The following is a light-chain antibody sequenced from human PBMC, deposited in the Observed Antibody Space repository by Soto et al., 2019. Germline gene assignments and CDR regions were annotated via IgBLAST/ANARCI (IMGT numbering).Light chain of an antibody. J-gene: IGKJ1*01. V-gene: IGKV3-20*01. CDR3: QQFSA. CDR1: QSVSGNY. Sequence: EMVLTQSPGTLSLSPGERATRSCRTGQSVSGNYLIWYQQRPGQPPRLLIYGVSSRATGIPDRFSGSGSGTDFTLTISRLEPEDFAVYYCQQFSAFGQGTKVELK. CDR2: GVS.